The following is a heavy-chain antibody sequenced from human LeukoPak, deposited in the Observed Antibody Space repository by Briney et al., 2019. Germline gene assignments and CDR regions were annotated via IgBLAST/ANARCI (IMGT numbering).Heavy chain of an antibody. CDR3: ARGSRSGGFDP. CDR1: GGSISSGGYY. V-gene: IGHV4-31*03. CDR2: IYYSGST. Sequence: SETLSLTCTVSGGSISSGGYYWSWIRQHPGKGLEWIGYIYYSGSTYYNPSLKSRVTISVDTSKNQFSLKLSSVTAADTAVYYCARGSRSGGFDPWGLGTLVTVSS. J-gene: IGHJ5*02. D-gene: IGHD3-10*01.